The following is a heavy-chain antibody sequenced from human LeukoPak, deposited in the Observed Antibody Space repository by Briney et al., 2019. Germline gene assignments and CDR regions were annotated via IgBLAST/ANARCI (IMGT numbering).Heavy chain of an antibody. V-gene: IGHV4-39*01. CDR3: ARSQSGPPAPYYYYMDV. CDR1: GGSISSSSYY. J-gene: IGHJ6*03. Sequence: SETLSLTCTVSGGSISSSSYYWGWIRQPPGKGLEWIGNMYYSGSTYYNPSLKSRVTISVDTSNNQFSLKLSSVTAADTAVYYCARSQSGPPAPYYYYMDVWGKGTTVTVSS. D-gene: IGHD6-25*01. CDR2: MYYSGST.